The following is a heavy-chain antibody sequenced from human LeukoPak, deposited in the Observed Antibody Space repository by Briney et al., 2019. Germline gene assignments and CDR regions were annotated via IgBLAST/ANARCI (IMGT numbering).Heavy chain of an antibody. D-gene: IGHD3-22*01. CDR1: GGSISSSSYY. CDR3: ARPSDSSGYYDFDY. V-gene: IGHV4-39*07. CDR2: INHSGST. Sequence: SETLSLTCTVSGGSISSSSYYWSWIRQPPGKGLEWIGEINHSGSTNYNPSLKSRVTISVDTSKNQFSLKLSSVNAADTAVYYCARPSDSSGYYDFDYWGQGTLVTVSS. J-gene: IGHJ4*02.